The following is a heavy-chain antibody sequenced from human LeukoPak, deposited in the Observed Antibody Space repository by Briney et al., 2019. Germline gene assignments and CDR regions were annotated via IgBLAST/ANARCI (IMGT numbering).Heavy chain of an antibody. CDR2: TSYDGSNK. CDR1: GFTFSSYG. CDR3: AKDLRSYSQYYFDY. D-gene: IGHD1-26*01. J-gene: IGHJ4*02. V-gene: IGHV3-30*18. Sequence: PGGSLRLSCAASGFTFSSYGMHWVRQAPGKGLEWVAVTSYDGSNKYYADSVKGRFTISRDNSKNTLYLQMNSLRAEDTAVYFCAKDLRSYSQYYFDYWGQGTLVTVSS.